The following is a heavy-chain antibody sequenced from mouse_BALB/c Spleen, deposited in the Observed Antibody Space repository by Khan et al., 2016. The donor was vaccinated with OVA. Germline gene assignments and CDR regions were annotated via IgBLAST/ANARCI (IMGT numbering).Heavy chain of an antibody. CDR1: GFSLSRYN. D-gene: IGHD1-1*01. CDR2: IWSGGSP. CDR3: ARAYGTSLGYYAMDY. Sequence: QVQLQQSGPGLVAPSQSLSITCTVSGFSLSRYNVHWIRQPPGKGLEWLGMIWSGGSPDYNSALKSRLSISKDNSKSQVFLKINSLQTDDTAMYYCARAYGTSLGYYAMDYWGQGTSVTVSS. V-gene: IGHV2-6-4*01. J-gene: IGHJ4*01.